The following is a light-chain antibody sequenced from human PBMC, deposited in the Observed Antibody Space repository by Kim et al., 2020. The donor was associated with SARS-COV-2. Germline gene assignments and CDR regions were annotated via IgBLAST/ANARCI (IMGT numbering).Light chain of an antibody. CDR2: DAS. J-gene: IGKJ3*01. V-gene: IGKV3-11*01. CDR3: QQGDESRMT. Sequence: EIVLTQSPATLSLSPGERATLSCRASQSVSTSLAWYQQKSGQAPRLLIYDASNRATGIPARFSGSGSGTDFTLTISNLEAEDFAVYYCQQGDESRMTFGPGTKVDIK. CDR1: QSVSTS.